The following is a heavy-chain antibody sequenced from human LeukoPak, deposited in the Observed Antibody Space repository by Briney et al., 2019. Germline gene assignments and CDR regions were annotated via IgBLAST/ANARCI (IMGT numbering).Heavy chain of an antibody. D-gene: IGHD3-10*01. J-gene: IGHJ6*03. CDR1: GGTFNSYA. CDR3: ARDGGDYGSGNYYYYMDV. V-gene: IGHV1-69*05. Sequence: SVKVSCKASGGTFNSYAISWVRQAPGQGLEWMGGIIPIFGTANYAQKFQGRVTITTDESTSTAYMELSSLRSEDTAVYYCARDGGDYGSGNYYYYMDVWGKGTTVTVSS. CDR2: IIPIFGTA.